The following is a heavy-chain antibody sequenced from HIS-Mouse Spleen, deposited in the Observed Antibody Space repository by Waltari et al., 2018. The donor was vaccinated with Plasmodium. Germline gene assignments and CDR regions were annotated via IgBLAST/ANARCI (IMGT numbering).Heavy chain of an antibody. Sequence: EVQLVESGGGLVKPGGSLRLSCAASGFTFSSYSMNWVRRAPGEGLEMVSSISRSSSYIYYADSVKGRFTISRDNAKNSLYLQMNSLRAEYTAVYYCAREDILTGYYNDYWYFDLWGRGTLVTVSS. CDR3: AREDILTGYYNDYWYFDL. V-gene: IGHV3-21*01. CDR2: ISRSSSYI. J-gene: IGHJ2*01. D-gene: IGHD3-9*01. CDR1: GFTFSSYS.